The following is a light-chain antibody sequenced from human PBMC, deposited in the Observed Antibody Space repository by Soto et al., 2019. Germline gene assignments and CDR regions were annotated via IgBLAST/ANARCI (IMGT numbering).Light chain of an antibody. CDR2: DAS. CDR1: QSVSSY. Sequence: EIVLTQSPATLSLSPGERATLSFRASQSVSSYLAWYQQKPGQAPRLLIYDASNRATGIPARFSGSGSGTDFTLTISSLEPEDFAVYYCQQYGSSPYTFGQGTKVDIK. J-gene: IGKJ2*01. V-gene: IGKV3-11*01. CDR3: QQYGSSPYT.